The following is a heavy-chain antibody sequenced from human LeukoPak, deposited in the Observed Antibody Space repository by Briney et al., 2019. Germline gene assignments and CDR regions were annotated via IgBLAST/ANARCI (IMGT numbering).Heavy chain of an antibody. J-gene: IGHJ4*02. Sequence: GGSLRLSCAASGFTFSSHSMNWVRKAPGKGLEWVSYISSSSTIYYADSVKGRFTISRDNAKNSLYLQMNSLRAEDTAVYYCARGAYYYEDWGQGTLVTVSS. CDR1: GFTFSSHS. D-gene: IGHD3-22*01. CDR3: ARGAYYYED. CDR2: ISSSSTI. V-gene: IGHV3-48*01.